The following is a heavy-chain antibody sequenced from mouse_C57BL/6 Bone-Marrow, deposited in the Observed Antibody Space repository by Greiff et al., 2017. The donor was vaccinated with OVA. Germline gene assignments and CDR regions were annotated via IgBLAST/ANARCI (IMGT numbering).Heavy chain of an antibody. V-gene: IGHV1-26*01. Sequence: DVQLQESGPELVKPGASVKISCKASGYTFTDYYMNWVKQSHGKSLEWIGDINPNNGGTSYNQKFKGKATLTVDKSSSTAYMELRSLTSEDSAVYYCAIITTEGGVDYWGQGTSVTVSS. CDR3: AIITTEGGVDY. J-gene: IGHJ4*01. CDR1: GYTFTDYY. D-gene: IGHD1-2*01. CDR2: INPNNGGT.